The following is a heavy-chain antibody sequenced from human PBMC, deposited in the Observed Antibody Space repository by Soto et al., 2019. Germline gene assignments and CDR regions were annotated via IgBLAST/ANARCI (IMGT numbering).Heavy chain of an antibody. J-gene: IGHJ6*02. V-gene: IGHV4-4*02. D-gene: IGHD1-26*01. CDR3: ARVSGSYYYGMDV. CDR2: IYHSGST. Sequence: QVQLQESGPGLVKPSGTLSLTCAVSGGSISSRNWWSWVRQPPGTGLEWIGEIYHSGSTNYNPSLKSRFTRSVDKSKNQFSLKLSSVTAADTAVYYCARVSGSYYYGMDVWGQGTTVTVSS. CDR1: GGSISSRNW.